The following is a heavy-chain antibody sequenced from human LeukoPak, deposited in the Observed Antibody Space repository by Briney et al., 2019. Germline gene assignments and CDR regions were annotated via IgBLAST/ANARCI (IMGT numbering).Heavy chain of an antibody. Sequence: PGGSLRLSRAASGFTFDDYGMSWVRQAPGKGLEWVSGINWNGGSTGYADSVKGRFTISRDNAKNSLYLQMDSLRAEDTAFFYCARASGYSIGGSFDIWGQGTMVTVSS. CDR1: GFTFDDYG. CDR3: ARASGYSIGGSFDI. CDR2: INWNGGST. V-gene: IGHV3-20*04. D-gene: IGHD5-18*01. J-gene: IGHJ3*02.